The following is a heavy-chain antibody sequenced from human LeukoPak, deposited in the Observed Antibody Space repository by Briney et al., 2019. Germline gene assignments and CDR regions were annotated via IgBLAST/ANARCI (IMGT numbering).Heavy chain of an antibody. V-gene: IGHV1-58*02. CDR1: GFTFTSSA. D-gene: IGHD3-22*01. CDR3: AAVHTYYYDSSGCLSDY. Sequence: TSVKVSCKASGFTFTSSAMQWVRQARGQRLEWIGWIVDGSGNTNYAQKFQERVTITRDMSTSTAYMELSSLRSEDTAVYYCAAVHTYYYDSSGCLSDYWGQGTLVTVSS. J-gene: IGHJ4*02. CDR2: IVDGSGNT.